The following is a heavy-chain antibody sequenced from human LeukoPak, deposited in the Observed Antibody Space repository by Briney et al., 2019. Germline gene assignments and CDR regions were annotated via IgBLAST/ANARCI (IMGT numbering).Heavy chain of an antibody. V-gene: IGHV3-30*18. Sequence: PGGSLRLSCGASGFIFSSYGVHWVRQAPGKGLEWVAVISDDGRKKYYADSVKGRFTISRDNSKNTLYLQMNSLRAEDTAVYYCAKDSKNYAIDYWGQGTLVTVSS. D-gene: IGHD3-16*01. CDR3: AKDSKNYAIDY. J-gene: IGHJ4*02. CDR1: GFIFSSYG. CDR2: ISDDGRKK.